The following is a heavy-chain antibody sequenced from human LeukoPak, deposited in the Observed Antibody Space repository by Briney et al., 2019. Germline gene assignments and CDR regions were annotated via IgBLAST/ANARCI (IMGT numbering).Heavy chain of an antibody. J-gene: IGHJ4*02. Sequence: PGGSLRLSCAASGFTFSSYEMKWVRQAPGKGLEWVSYISSSGTSIYYADSVKGRFTISRDNSKNTLDLQMNSLRVEDTAVYYCAKDKAAPGHCSGGACYSDYWGQGTLVTVSS. D-gene: IGHD2-15*01. CDR1: GFTFSSYE. CDR2: ISSSGTSI. CDR3: AKDKAAPGHCSGGACYSDY. V-gene: IGHV3-48*03.